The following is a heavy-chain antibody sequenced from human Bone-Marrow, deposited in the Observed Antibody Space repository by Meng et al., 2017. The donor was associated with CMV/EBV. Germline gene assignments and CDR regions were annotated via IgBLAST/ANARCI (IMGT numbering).Heavy chain of an antibody. CDR1: AFTFSPYW. CDR2: IKQDGSEE. V-gene: IGHV3-7*01. CDR3: ARDKRRIDY. J-gene: IGHJ4*02. Sequence: GGSLRLSCAVSAFTFSPYWMSWVRQAPGKGLEWVAKIKQDGSEEYYVDSVKGRFTISRDNAKNSLYLQMNSLRVEDTAVYYCARDKRRIDYWGQGTLVTVSS.